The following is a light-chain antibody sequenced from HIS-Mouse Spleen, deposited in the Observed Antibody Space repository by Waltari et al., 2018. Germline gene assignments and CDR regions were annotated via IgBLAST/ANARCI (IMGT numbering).Light chain of an antibody. CDR1: SSNIGSNT. CDR3: QVWDSSSDRWV. J-gene: IGLJ3*02. Sequence: QSVLTQPPSASGTPGQRVTISCSGSSSNIGSNTVNWYQQLPGTAPKLLIYSNNRRPSGVPDRFSGSNSGNTATLTISRVEAGDEADYYCQVWDSSSDRWVFGGGTKLTVL. V-gene: IGLV1-44*01. CDR2: SNN.